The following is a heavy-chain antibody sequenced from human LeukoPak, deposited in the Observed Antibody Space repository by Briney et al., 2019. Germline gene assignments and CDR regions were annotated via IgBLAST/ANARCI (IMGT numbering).Heavy chain of an antibody. CDR2: IYSGGST. D-gene: IGHD3-10*01. Sequence: GGSLGLSCAASGFTLSSNYMSWVRQAPGRRVEWVSVIYSGGSTYYAHSVKGRFTIFRDNSKNTLYLQMNSLRAEDTAVYYCAREGWFGEPPRALDAFDIWGQGTMVPVSS. J-gene: IGHJ3*02. CDR1: GFTLSSNY. CDR3: AREGWFGEPPRALDAFDI. V-gene: IGHV3-66*01.